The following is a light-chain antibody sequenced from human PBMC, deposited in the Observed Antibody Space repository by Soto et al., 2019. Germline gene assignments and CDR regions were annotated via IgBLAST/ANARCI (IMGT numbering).Light chain of an antibody. CDR1: SSNNGARDD. V-gene: IGLV1-40*01. CDR3: QSYDSSLSGVV. CDR2: DDI. J-gene: IGLJ2*01. Sequence: QSVLTQPTSVYWAPEHRVTISCNVSSSNNGARDDVHWYHQLPGTAPKLLIYDDINRPSGVPDRFSGSKSGTSASLAITGLHAEDEAEYYCQSYDSSLSGVVFGGGTKLTGL.